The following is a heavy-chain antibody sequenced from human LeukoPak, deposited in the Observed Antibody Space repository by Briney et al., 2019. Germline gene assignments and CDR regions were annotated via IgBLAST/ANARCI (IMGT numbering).Heavy chain of an antibody. J-gene: IGHJ4*02. CDR1: GGSISSSSYY. CDR2: IYYSGST. CDR3: ARDPAQSPYYYGSGSYPYFDY. D-gene: IGHD3-10*01. V-gene: IGHV4-39*07. Sequence: SETLSLTCTVSGGSISSSSYYWGWIRQPPGKGLEWIGSIYYSGSTYYNPSLKSRVTKSVDTSKNQFSLKLSSVTAADTAVYYCARDPAQSPYYYGSGSYPYFDYWGQGTLVTVSS.